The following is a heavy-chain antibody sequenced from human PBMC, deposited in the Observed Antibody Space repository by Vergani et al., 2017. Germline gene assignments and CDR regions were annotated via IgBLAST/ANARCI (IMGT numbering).Heavy chain of an antibody. CDR2: IYSGGST. CDR3: ASHYYDSSGYYGTFDY. J-gene: IGHJ4*02. V-gene: IGHV3-66*02. D-gene: IGHD3-22*01. CDR1: GFTVSSNY. Sequence: EVPLVESGGGLVQPGGSLRLSCAASGFTVSSNYMSWVRQAPGKGLEWVSVIYSGGSTYYADSVKGRFTISRDNSKNTLYLQMNSLRAEDTAVYYCASHYYDSSGYYGTFDYWGQGTLVTVSS.